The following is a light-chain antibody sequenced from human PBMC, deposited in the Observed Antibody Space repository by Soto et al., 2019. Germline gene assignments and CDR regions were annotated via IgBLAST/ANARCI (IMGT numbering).Light chain of an antibody. Sequence: QSALTQPASVSGSPGQSITISCTGTSSDVGGYNSVSWYQQYPGTAPKLMIYDVTYRPSGISTRFSGSKSGDTASLTISGLQADDEADYFCSSYSTTSTRVFGGGTKLTVL. CDR3: SSYSTTSTRV. J-gene: IGLJ3*02. CDR2: DVT. CDR1: SSDVGGYNS. V-gene: IGLV2-14*01.